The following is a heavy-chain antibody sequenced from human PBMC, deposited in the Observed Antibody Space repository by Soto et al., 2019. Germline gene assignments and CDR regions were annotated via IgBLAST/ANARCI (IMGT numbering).Heavy chain of an antibody. CDR2: ISGSGGST. D-gene: IGHD3-22*01. V-gene: IGHV3-23*01. CDR3: ARLENYDSSGYYLFDAFDI. J-gene: IGHJ3*02. Sequence: EVQLLESGGGLVQPGGSLRLSCAASGFTFSSYAMSWVRQAPGKGLEWVSAISGSGGSTYYADSVKGRFTISRDNAKNSLYLQMNSLRDEDTAVYYCARLENYDSSGYYLFDAFDIWGQGTMVTVSS. CDR1: GFTFSSYA.